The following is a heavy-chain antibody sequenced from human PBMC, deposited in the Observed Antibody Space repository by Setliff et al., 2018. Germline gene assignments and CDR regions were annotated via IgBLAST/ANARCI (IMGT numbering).Heavy chain of an antibody. CDR3: ARTCSGSGCYAGLES. J-gene: IGHJ4*02. Sequence: GGSLRLSCAASEFTFNSYTMNWVRQAPGKGLEWVSSISGSSASIYYADSVKGRLTISRDNVKNLLYLQMSSLRAEDTAVYYCARTCSGSGCYAGLESWGQGTPVTVSS. D-gene: IGHD2-15*01. CDR1: EFTFNSYT. CDR2: ISGSSASI. V-gene: IGHV3-21*06.